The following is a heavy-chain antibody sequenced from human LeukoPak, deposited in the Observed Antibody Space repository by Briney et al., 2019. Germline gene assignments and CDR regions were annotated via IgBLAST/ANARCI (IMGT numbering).Heavy chain of an antibody. Sequence: SETLSLTCTVSGGSISSSSYYWGWIRQPPGKGLEWIGSIYYSGSTYYNPSLKSRVTISVDTSKNQFSLKLSSVTAADTAVYYCARMIAAAGLPDYWGQGTLVTVSS. CDR2: IYYSGST. D-gene: IGHD6-13*01. V-gene: IGHV4-39*01. CDR3: ARMIAAAGLPDY. J-gene: IGHJ4*02. CDR1: GGSISSSSYY.